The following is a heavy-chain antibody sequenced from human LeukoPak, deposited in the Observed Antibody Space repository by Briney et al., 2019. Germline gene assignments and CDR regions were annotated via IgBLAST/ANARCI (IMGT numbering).Heavy chain of an antibody. CDR3: ARDLRYNWNDGDY. D-gene: IGHD1-20*01. Sequence: PGGSLRLSCAASGFTFSSYSMNWVRQAPGKGLEWVSYISSSSSTIYYADSVKGRFTISRDNAKNSLYLQMNSLRAEDTAVYYCARDLRYNWNDGDYWGQGTLVTVSS. CDR1: GFTFSSYS. CDR2: ISSSSSTI. J-gene: IGHJ4*02. V-gene: IGHV3-48*01.